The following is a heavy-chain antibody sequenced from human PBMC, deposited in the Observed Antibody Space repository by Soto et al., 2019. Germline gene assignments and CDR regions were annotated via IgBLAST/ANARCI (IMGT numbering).Heavy chain of an antibody. D-gene: IGHD2-2*01. V-gene: IGHV3-33*01. CDR1: GFTFSSYG. CDR2: IWYDGSNK. CDR3: AREETRPSFVVVPAAMSSIVY. Sequence: GGSLRLSCAASGFTFSSYGMHWVRQAPGKGLEWVAVIWYDGSNKYYADSVKGRFTISRDNSKNTLYLQMNSLRAEDTAVYYCAREETRPSFVVVPAAMSSIVYWGQGTLVTVSS. J-gene: IGHJ4*02.